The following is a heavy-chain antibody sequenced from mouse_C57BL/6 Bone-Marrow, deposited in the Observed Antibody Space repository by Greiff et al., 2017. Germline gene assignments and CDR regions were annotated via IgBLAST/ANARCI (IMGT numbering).Heavy chain of an antibody. CDR2: IWSGGST. CDR3: ARDPAYYSNYGYAMDY. J-gene: IGHJ4*01. D-gene: IGHD2-5*01. CDR1: GFSLTSYG. Sequence: QVQLKQSGPGLVQPSQSLSITCTVSGFSLTSYGVHWVRQSPGKGLEWLGVIWSGGSTDYNAAFISRLSISKDNSKSQVFFKMNSLQADDTAIYYCARDPAYYSNYGYAMDYWGQGTSVTVSS. V-gene: IGHV2-2*01.